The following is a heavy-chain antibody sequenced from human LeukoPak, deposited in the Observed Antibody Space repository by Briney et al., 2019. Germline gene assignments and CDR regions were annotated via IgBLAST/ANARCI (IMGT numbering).Heavy chain of an antibody. Sequence: ASVKVSCKASGYTFTSYYMHWVRQAPGQGLEWMGIINPSGGSTSYAQKFQGRVTMTRDMSTSTVYMELSSLRSEDTAVYYCARRYYYDSSGYGGGFDYWGQGTLVTVSS. D-gene: IGHD3-22*01. CDR2: INPSGGST. CDR1: GYTFTSYY. V-gene: IGHV1-46*01. CDR3: ARRYYYDSSGYGGGFDY. J-gene: IGHJ4*02.